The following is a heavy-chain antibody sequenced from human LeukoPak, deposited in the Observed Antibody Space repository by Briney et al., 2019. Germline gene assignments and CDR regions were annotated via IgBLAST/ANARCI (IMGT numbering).Heavy chain of an antibody. V-gene: IGHV4-34*01. J-gene: IGHJ4*02. Sequence: KPSETLSLTCAVYGGSFSGYYWNWIRQPPGKGLEWIGEINHSGSTNYNPSLKSRVTISVDTSKNQFSLKLSSVTAADTAVYYCARVIAVAGGSYYFDYWGQGTLVTVSS. CDR2: INHSGST. D-gene: IGHD6-19*01. CDR3: ARVIAVAGGSYYFDY. CDR1: GGSFSGYY.